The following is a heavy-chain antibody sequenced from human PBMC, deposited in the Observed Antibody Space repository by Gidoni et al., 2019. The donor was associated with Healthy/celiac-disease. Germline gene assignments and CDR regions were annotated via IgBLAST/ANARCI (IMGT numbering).Heavy chain of an antibody. Sequence: GLEWVSSISSSSSYIYYADSVKGRFTISRDNAKNSLYLQMNSLRAEDTAVYYCARRDTAMPKGTPTPLYGMDVWGQGTTVTVSS. D-gene: IGHD5-18*01. J-gene: IGHJ6*02. CDR3: ARRDTAMPKGTPTPLYGMDV. CDR2: ISSSSSYI. V-gene: IGHV3-21*01.